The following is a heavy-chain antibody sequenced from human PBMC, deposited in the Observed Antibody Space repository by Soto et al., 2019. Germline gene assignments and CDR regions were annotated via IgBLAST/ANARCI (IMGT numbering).Heavy chain of an antibody. J-gene: IGHJ5*02. V-gene: IGHV3-30*18. CDR3: AKDVLRFLEWLLSPNWFDP. CDR1: GFTFSSYG. D-gene: IGHD3-3*01. Sequence: PGGSLRLSCAASGFTFSSYGMHWVRQAPGKGLEWVAVISYDGSNKYYADSVKGRFTISRDNSKNTLYLQMNSLRAEDTAVYYCAKDVLRFLEWLLSPNWFDPWGQGTLVTVSS. CDR2: ISYDGSNK.